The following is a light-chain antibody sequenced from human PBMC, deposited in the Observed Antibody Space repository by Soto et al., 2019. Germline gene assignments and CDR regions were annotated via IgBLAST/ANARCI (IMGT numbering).Light chain of an antibody. Sequence: EIVLTQSPATLSLSPGERATLSCRASQSVSTYLAWYQQKPGQAPRPLIDDASDRATGIPARFGGSGSGTEFTLTISSLEAEDFAVYYRQQYGSSGTFGQGTKVDIK. CDR2: DAS. CDR1: QSVSTY. J-gene: IGKJ1*01. CDR3: QQYGSSGT. V-gene: IGKV3-11*01.